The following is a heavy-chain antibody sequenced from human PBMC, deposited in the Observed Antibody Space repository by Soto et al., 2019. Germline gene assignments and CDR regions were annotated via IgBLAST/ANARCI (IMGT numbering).Heavy chain of an antibody. D-gene: IGHD3-10*01. V-gene: IGHV3-30*18. CDR2: ISYDGSNK. CDR1: GFTCSSYG. Sequence: GGSLRLSCAASGFTCSSYGMHWFRQAPGKGLEWVAVISYDGSNKYYADSVKGRFTISRDNSKNTLYLQMNSLRAEDTAVYYCAKEVGVYYGSAQGGNGPFDYWGQGTLVTVSS. CDR3: AKEVGVYYGSAQGGNGPFDY. J-gene: IGHJ4*02.